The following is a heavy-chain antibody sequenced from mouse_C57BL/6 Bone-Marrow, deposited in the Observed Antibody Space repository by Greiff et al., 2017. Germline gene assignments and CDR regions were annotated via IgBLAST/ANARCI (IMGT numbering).Heavy chain of an antibody. D-gene: IGHD2-12*01. CDR3: ASSYSVNAMDY. V-gene: IGHV5-17*01. CDR2: ISSGSSTI. CDR1: GFTFSDSG. J-gene: IGHJ4*01. Sequence: EVMLVESGGGLVKPGGSLKLSCAASGFTFSDSGMHWVRRAPEKGLEWVEYISSGSSTIYYADTVKGRFTISSDNAKNTLFLQMTSLRSENTAMYYCASSYSVNAMDYWGQGTSVTVSS.